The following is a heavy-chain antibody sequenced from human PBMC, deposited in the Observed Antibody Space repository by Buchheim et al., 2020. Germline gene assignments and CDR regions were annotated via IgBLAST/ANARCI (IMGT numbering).Heavy chain of an antibody. CDR2: ISYDGSNK. J-gene: IGHJ4*02. Sequence: QVQLVESGGGVVQPGRSLRLSCAASGFTFSSYAMHWVRQAPGKGLEWVAVISYDGSNKYYADSVKGRFTIPRDNSKNTPYLQMNSLRAEDTAVYYSAGDSCDSVSGDYSYFDYWGQGTL. CDR3: AGDSCDSVSGDYSYFDY. V-gene: IGHV3-30*04. CDR1: GFTFSSYA. D-gene: IGHD4-17*01.